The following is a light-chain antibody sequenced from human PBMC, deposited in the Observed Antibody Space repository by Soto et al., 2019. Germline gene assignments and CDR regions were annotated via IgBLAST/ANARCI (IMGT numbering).Light chain of an antibody. CDR2: EVT. V-gene: IGLV2-8*01. CDR3: SSNAGSNNVV. Sequence: QSVLTQPPSASGSPGQSVTISCTGTSNDVGGYNYVSWYQQHPGKAPKLMIYEVTKRPSGVPDRFSGSKSDNTASLTVSGLQAEDESDYYCSSNAGSNNVVFGGGTKLTVL. J-gene: IGLJ2*01. CDR1: SNDVGGYNY.